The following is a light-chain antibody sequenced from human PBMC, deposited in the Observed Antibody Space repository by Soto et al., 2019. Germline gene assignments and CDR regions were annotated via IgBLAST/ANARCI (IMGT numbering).Light chain of an antibody. J-gene: IGKJ4*01. CDR1: QGISNL. Sequence: DIQMTQSPSTLSASVGDRVTITCRASQGISNLLAWYQQKPGQVPKLLIYDASTLESGVSSRFSGSGSGTEFALTISGLLPDDFASYYCQQYNRFSLTFGGGTKVEIK. CDR2: DAS. CDR3: QQYNRFSLT. V-gene: IGKV1-5*01.